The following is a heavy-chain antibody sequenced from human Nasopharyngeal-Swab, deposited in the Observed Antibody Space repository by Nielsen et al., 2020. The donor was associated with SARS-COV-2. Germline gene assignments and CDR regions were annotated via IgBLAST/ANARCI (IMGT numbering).Heavy chain of an antibody. V-gene: IGHV4-34*01. D-gene: IGHD2-2*01. CDR1: GGSFSGYY. CDR3: ARDIVVVPAAMAAALTD. CDR2: INHSGST. Sequence: SETLSLTCAVYGGSFSGYYWSWIRQPPGKGLEWIGEINHSGSTNYNPSLKSRVTISVDTSKNQFSLKLSSVTAADTAVYYCARDIVVVPAAMAAALTDWGQGTLVTVSS. J-gene: IGHJ4*02.